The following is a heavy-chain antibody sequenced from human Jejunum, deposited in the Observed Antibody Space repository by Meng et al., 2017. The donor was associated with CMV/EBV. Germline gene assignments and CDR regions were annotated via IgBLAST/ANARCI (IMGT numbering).Heavy chain of an antibody. Sequence: QVHRQEPGPGLVKPSETLSLPCTVPGDSCSNYYWGWMRQPAGKGLEWIGRIYTTGNTDYNPSLKSRITISVDTSKNQFSLKLYSVTAADTAVYYCARDRTVIFTPDGSLGAWGQGTLVTVSS. D-gene: IGHD3-9*01. CDR3: ARDRTVIFTPDGSLGA. J-gene: IGHJ4*02. CDR1: GDSCSNYY. CDR2: IYTTGNT. V-gene: IGHV4-4*07.